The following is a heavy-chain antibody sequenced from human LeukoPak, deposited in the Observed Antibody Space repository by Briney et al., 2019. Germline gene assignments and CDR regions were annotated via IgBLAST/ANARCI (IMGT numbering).Heavy chain of an antibody. CDR3: ARYVGGYQPYFDY. D-gene: IGHD2-2*01. V-gene: IGHV3-23*01. CDR1: GFTFSTYA. J-gene: IGHJ4*02. Sequence: PGGSLRLSCAASGFTFSTYAVSWVRQAPGKGLEWVSVISGGGGNTYYADSVKGRFTISRDKSKNTQYLQMNSLRAEDTSVYYCARYVGGYQPYFDYWGQGTLVTVSS. CDR2: ISGGGGNT.